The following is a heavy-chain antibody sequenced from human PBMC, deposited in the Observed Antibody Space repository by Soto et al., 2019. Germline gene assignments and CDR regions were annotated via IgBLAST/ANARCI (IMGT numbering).Heavy chain of an antibody. CDR3: ARDSPPVDY. CDR2: ISAXNGNT. Sequence: GXSVKVSCKASGSTFTRYGISWVRQAPGQRLAWMXWISAXNGNTKNAQKLXGRVTMTTTTSTRTAYMELRTPRSDDTAVYYCARDSPPVDYWRKGTLVTVFS. V-gene: IGHV1-18*01. J-gene: IGHJ4*02. CDR1: GSTFTRYG.